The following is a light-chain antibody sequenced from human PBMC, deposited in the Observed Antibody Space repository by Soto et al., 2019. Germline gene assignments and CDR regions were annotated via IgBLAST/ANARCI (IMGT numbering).Light chain of an antibody. V-gene: IGKV4-1*01. J-gene: IGKJ5*01. CDR1: QSVLDSSNNKDC. Sequence: DIVMTQSPDSLAVSLGERATITCKSSQSVLDSSNNKDCLSWYQQKPGQPPKLLLYWASTREFGVPDRFSGSGSGTDFTFTISSLQAEDVAVYYCQQYYSTPAITFGQGTRLEIK. CDR3: QQYYSTPAIT. CDR2: WAS.